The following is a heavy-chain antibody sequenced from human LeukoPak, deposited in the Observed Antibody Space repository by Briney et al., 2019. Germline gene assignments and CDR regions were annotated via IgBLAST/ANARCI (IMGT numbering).Heavy chain of an antibody. V-gene: IGHV4-59*01. CDR2: IYYSGST. CDR1: GGSISSYY. J-gene: IGHJ4*02. Sequence: SETLSLTCTVPGGSISSYYWSWIRQPPGKGLEWIGYIYYSGSTNYNPSLKSRVTISVDTSKNRFSLKLSSVTAADTAVYYCARDSGWSYLDYWGQGTLVTVSS. CDR3: ARDSGWSYLDY. D-gene: IGHD6-19*01.